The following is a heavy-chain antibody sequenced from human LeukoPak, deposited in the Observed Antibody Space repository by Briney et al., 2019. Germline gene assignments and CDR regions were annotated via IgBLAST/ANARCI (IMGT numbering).Heavy chain of an antibody. J-gene: IGHJ4*02. CDR1: GYTFTSYG. D-gene: IGHD3-3*01. CDR3: ARALYYDFSYYFDY. V-gene: IGHV1-18*01. Sequence: ASVKVSCKASGYTFTSYGISWVRQAPGQGLEWMGWISAYNGNTNYAQKLQGRVTMTTDTSTSTAYMELRNLRSDDTAVYYCARALYYDFSYYFDYWGQGTLVTVSS. CDR2: ISAYNGNT.